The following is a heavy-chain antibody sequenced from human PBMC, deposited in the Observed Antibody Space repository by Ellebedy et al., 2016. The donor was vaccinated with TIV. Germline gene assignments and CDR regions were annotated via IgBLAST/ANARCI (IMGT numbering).Heavy chain of an antibody. CDR3: AREGWDYGGTYPTN. Sequence: SETLSLTXAVSGGSISSGGYSWSWIRQPPGKGLEWIGYIYHSGSTYYNPSLKSRVTISVDRSKNQFSLKLSSVTAADTAVYYCAREGWDYGGTYPTNWGQGTLVTVSS. CDR2: IYHSGST. CDR1: GGSISSGGYS. D-gene: IGHD4-23*01. J-gene: IGHJ4*02. V-gene: IGHV4-30-2*01.